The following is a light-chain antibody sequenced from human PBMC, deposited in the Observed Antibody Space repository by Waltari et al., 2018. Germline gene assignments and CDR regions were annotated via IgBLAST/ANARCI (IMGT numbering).Light chain of an antibody. J-gene: IGKJ4*01. CDR3: QQYDISPLT. CDR2: GTF. V-gene: IGKV3-20*01. Sequence: SFRPSHTISTTYLALYQQKPAQAPTLLIYGTFSRATGIPDRFTGSGSGTDFSLTISSLEPEDFATYYCQQYDISPLTFGGGTKVEIK. CDR1: HTISTTY.